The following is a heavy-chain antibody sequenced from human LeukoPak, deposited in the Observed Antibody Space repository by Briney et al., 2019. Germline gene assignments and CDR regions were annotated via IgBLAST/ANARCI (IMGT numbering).Heavy chain of an antibody. CDR1: SASISSTTYY. CDR2: IYYSGNT. V-gene: IGHV4-39*01. J-gene: IGHJ6*03. CDR3: ARHLYYYGSGSYSMYFYYFMDV. D-gene: IGHD3-10*01. Sequence: LETLSLTCTASSASISSTTYYWGWIRQPPGKGLEWIGSIYYSGNTYYNPSLRSRVTISVDRSINQFSLKLSSATAADTAVYYCARHLYYYGSGSYSMYFYYFMDVWGKGTTVTVSS.